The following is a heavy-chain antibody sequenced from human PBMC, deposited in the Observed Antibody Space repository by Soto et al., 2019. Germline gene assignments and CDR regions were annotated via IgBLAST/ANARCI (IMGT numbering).Heavy chain of an antibody. CDR2: ISRSGGST. V-gene: IGHV3-23*01. Sequence: GGSLRLSCAASGFTFSSYAMSWVRQAPGKGLEWVSGISRSGGSTYYADSVKGRFTISRDNSKNTLYLQMNSLRAEDTAVYYCAKPLYYDSSGSDYYYGMDVWGQGTTVTVSS. CDR3: AKPLYYDSSGSDYYYGMDV. CDR1: GFTFSSYA. J-gene: IGHJ6*02. D-gene: IGHD3-22*01.